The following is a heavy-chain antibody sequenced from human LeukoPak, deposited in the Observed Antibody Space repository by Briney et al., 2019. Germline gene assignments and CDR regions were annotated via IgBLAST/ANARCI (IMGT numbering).Heavy chain of an antibody. CDR2: IKNDGSEK. V-gene: IGHV3-7*04. CDR3: ARENRWTHFDY. Sequence: GGSLRLSCVVAGFTFSSYWMSWVRQAPGEGLEWVANIKNDGSEKYYVDSVKGRFTISRDNAKNSLYLQMNSLRAEDTAVYYCARENRWTHFDYWGQGTLVTVSS. J-gene: IGHJ4*02. D-gene: IGHD2-15*01. CDR1: GFTFSSYW.